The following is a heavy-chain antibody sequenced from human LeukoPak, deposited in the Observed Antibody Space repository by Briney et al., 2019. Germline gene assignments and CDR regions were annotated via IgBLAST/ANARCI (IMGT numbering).Heavy chain of an antibody. V-gene: IGHV4-61*02. CDR3: ARAYYDFWSGEVPGWFDP. CDR1: GGSISSGSYY. J-gene: IGHJ5*02. CDR2: XXTSGST. D-gene: IGHD3-3*01. Sequence: SQTLSLTCTVSGGSISSGSYYWSWIRQPAGKGXXXXXXXXTSGSTNYNPSLKSRVTISVDTSKNQFSLKLSSVTAADTAVYYCARAYYDFWSGEVPGWFDPWGQGTLVTVSS.